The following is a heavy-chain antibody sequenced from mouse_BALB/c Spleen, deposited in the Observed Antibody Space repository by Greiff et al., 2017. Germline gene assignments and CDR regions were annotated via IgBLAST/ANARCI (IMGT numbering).Heavy chain of an antibody. CDR3: ARDRRAMDY. Sequence: EVQLVESGGGLVMPGGSLKLSCAASGFTFSSYAMSWVRQSPEKRLEWVAEISSGGSYTYYPDTVTGRFTISRDNAKNTLYLEMSSLRSEDTAMYYCARDRRAMDYWGQGTSVTVSS. J-gene: IGHJ4*01. CDR1: GFTFSSYA. CDR2: ISSGGSYT. V-gene: IGHV5-9-4*01.